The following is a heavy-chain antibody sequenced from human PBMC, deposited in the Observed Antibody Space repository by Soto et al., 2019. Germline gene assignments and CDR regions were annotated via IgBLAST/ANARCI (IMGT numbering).Heavy chain of an antibody. V-gene: IGHV4-4*02. CDR3: ARDKATVGGYNVYDP. CDR2: IYHSGST. Sequence: QVQLLESGPGLVKPSETLSLICTVSGGSIRSSHWWSWVRQPPGKGLERIGEIYHSGSTNLDPSHKCPVTLSVDKSKNQFSLTLTPVTAADTAVYYCARDKATVGGYNVYDPWGQGILVTVSS. J-gene: IGHJ5*02. D-gene: IGHD3-16*01. CDR1: GGSIRSSHW.